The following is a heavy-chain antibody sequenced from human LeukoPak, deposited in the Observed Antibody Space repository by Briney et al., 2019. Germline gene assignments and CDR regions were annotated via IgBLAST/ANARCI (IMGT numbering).Heavy chain of an antibody. J-gene: IGHJ4*02. V-gene: IGHV1-18*01. CDR2: ISAYNGDT. D-gene: IGHD3-22*01. CDR3: ARDSTGGYYDSSGYYDY. Sequence: ASVKVSCKASGYTFTSYGISWVRQAPGQGLEGMGWISAYNGDTNYARKVKGRVTMTTDTSTSTAYMELRSLRSDDTAVYYCARDSTGGYYDSSGYYDYWGQGTLVTVSS. CDR1: GYTFTSYG.